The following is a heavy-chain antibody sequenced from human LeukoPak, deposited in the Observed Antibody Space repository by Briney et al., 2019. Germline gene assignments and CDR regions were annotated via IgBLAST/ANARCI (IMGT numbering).Heavy chain of an antibody. CDR2: FSASSTST. CDR1: GFTFSSYA. J-gene: IGHJ4*02. D-gene: IGHD3-9*01. CDR3: AKGDTYYDLLTCFDF. V-gene: IGHV3-23*01. Sequence: PGRSLRLSCAASGFTFSSYALHWVRQSPGKGLEWVSTFSASSTSTYYADSVKGRFTISRDNSKNTLYLQMNSLRDEDTAVYYCAKGDTYYDLLTCFDFWGPGTLVTVSS.